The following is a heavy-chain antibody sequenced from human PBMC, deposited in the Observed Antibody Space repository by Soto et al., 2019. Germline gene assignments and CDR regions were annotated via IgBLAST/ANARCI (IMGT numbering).Heavy chain of an antibody. J-gene: IGHJ4*02. CDR1: GYTFTSFA. CDR2: INAANANT. Sequence: ASVKVSCKASGYTFTSFAIHWVRQAPGQRLEWMGWINAANANTQSSQKFQGRVTISRDTSASTAYMELSSLTSEDTAVYYCASWSAATRTLVPDVRYWGQGTLVTVSS. D-gene: IGHD2-15*01. CDR3: ASWSAATRTLVPDVRY. V-gene: IGHV1-3*01.